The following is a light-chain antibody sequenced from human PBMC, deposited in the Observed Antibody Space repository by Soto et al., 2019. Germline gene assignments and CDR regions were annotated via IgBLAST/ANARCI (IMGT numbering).Light chain of an antibody. CDR2: GAS. CDR3: QQYNNWPQLT. CDR1: QSVSSN. V-gene: IGKV3-15*01. J-gene: IGKJ4*01. Sequence: EIVMTQSPATLSVSPGERATLSCRASQSVSSNLAWYQQKPGQAPRLLIYGASTRATGIPARFSGSGSGTEFTLTISSLQSEDFAVYYCQQYNNWPQLTFGGATKVEIK.